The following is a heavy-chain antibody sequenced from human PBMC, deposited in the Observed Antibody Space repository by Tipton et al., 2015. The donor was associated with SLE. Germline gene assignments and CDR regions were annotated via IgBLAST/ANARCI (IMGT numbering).Heavy chain of an antibody. Sequence: SLRLSRAASGFTFSSYAMQWVRQAPDKGLEWVAFIHYSGSNRYYTDSVKGRFTISRDNSRNTVSLQMSSLRVEDTAVYYCAKDHPVFRFLEWSPGYFDSWGQGTLVTVSS. CDR3: AKDHPVFRFLEWSPGYFDS. J-gene: IGHJ4*02. CDR2: IHYSGSNR. CDR1: GFTFSSYA. V-gene: IGHV3-30*02. D-gene: IGHD3-3*01.